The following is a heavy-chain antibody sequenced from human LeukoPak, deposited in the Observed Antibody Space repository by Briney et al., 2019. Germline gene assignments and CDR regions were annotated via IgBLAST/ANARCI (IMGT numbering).Heavy chain of an antibody. CDR2: ISYDGSNK. CDR1: GFTFSSYG. D-gene: IGHD2-2*01. J-gene: IGHJ4*02. V-gene: IGHV3-30*19. Sequence: PGRSLRLSCAASGFTFSSYGMHWVRQAPGKGLEWVAVISYDGSNKYYADSVKGRFTISRDNSKNTLYLQMNSLRAEDTAVYYCAREKGGQLYYFDYWGQGTLVTVSS. CDR3: AREKGGQLYYFDY.